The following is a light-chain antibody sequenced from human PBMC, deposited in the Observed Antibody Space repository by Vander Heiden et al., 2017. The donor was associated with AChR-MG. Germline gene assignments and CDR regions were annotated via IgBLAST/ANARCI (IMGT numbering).Light chain of an antibody. Sequence: ETVFTQSPGTLSLSPGERATLSCRASQIVTSNYLAWYQQNPGQAPRLLIYAASTRATGIPDRFSGGGSGTDFTLTISRLEPEDFAMYYCKQYGGSPPYTFGQGTKLEIK. CDR2: AAS. V-gene: IGKV3-20*01. CDR3: KQYGGSPPYT. J-gene: IGKJ2*01. CDR1: QIVTSNY.